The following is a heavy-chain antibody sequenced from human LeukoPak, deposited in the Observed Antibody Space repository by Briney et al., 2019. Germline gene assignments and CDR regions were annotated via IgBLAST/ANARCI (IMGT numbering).Heavy chain of an antibody. CDR1: GFSFSKYH. J-gene: IGHJ4*02. Sequence: GGSLRLSCVASGFSFSKYHMSWIRQAPGKGLEWLSYITSSSDYTNYADSVKGRFTISRDNAKKSLYLQMNSLRGEDTAVYYCARGSYYYFDYWGQGTLVTVSS. CDR3: ARGSYYYFDY. CDR2: ITSSSDYT. D-gene: IGHD1-26*01. V-gene: IGHV3-11*05.